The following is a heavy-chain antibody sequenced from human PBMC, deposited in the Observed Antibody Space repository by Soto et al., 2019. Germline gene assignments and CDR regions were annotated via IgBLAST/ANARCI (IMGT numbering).Heavy chain of an antibody. CDR1: GGTFSRYT. J-gene: IGHJ6*02. D-gene: IGHD3-22*01. Sequence: QVQLVQSGPEVKKPGSSVKVSCKASGGTFSRYTLNWVRQSPGHGLEWMGGILPIFRTANYAQNFHGRVTITADESTTTAYMELSSLSSEDKAVYYCARKGDYSENSVGNEYVVPSYDYGMDVWGQGTTVTVSS. V-gene: IGHV1-69*01. CDR2: ILPIFRTA. CDR3: ARKGDYSENSVGNEYVVPSYDYGMDV.